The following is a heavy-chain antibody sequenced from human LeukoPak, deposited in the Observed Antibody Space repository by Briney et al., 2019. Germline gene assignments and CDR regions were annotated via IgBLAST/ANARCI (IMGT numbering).Heavy chain of an antibody. J-gene: IGHJ4*02. CDR1: GFTFSSYE. Sequence: GGSLRLSCAASGFTFSSYEMNWVRQAPGKGLEWVSSISSSSSYIYYADSVKGRFTISRDNAKNSLYLQMNSLRAEDTAVYYCTRKGSQWDFLVDYWGQGTRVAVSP. CDR3: TRKGSQWDFLVDY. V-gene: IGHV3-21*01. CDR2: ISSSSSYI. D-gene: IGHD2/OR15-2a*01.